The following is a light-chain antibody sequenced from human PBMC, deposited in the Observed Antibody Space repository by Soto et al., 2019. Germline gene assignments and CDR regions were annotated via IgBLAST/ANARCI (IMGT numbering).Light chain of an antibody. CDR3: CSYAGSYPWV. CDR1: SSDVGGYNY. CDR2: DVN. V-gene: IGLV2-11*01. Sequence: QSALTQPRSVSGSPGQSVTISCTGTSSDVGGYNYVSWYQQYPGKAPKLMIYDVNKWPSGVPDRFSGSKSGTTASLTISGLQAEDEADYYCCSYAGSYPWVFGGGTKLTVL. J-gene: IGLJ3*02.